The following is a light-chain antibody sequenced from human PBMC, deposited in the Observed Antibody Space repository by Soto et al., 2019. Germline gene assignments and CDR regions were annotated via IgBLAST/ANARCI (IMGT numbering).Light chain of an antibody. CDR1: QSVSSSY. CDR2: GAS. V-gene: IGKV3-20*01. CDR3: QQYGSSFWT. J-gene: IGKJ1*01. Sequence: EIVLTQSPGTLSLSPGERATLSCIASQSVSSSYLAWYQQKPGQAPRLIIYGASSRATGIPDRFSGSGSGTDFTLTISRLNPEDVAVYYCQQYGSSFWTFGQGTKVDIK.